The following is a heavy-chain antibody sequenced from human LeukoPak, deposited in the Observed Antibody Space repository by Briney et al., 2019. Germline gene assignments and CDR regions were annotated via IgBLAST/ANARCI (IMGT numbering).Heavy chain of an antibody. CDR1: RFTFSNAW. CDR2: IKSKTDGGTT. CDR3: TTFLVVVIGAFDI. D-gene: IGHD3-22*01. V-gene: IGHV3-15*01. J-gene: IGHJ3*02. Sequence: GGSLRLSCAASRFTFSNAWMSWVRQAPGKGLEWVGRIKSKTDGGTTDYAAPVKGRFTISRDDSKNTLYLQMNSLKTEDTAVYYCTTFLVVVIGAFDIWGQGTMVTVSS.